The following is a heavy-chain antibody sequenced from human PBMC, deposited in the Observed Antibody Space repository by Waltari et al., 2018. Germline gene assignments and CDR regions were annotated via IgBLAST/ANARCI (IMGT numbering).Heavy chain of an antibody. V-gene: IGHV3-53*03. CDR1: GFIVGYNY. CDR2: LHAGGAT. D-gene: IGHD5-18*01. J-gene: IGHJ4*02. Sequence: EVQLVESGGGLIQPGGSLRLSCAASGFIVGYNYRSWVRQAPGKGLEWVSVLHAGGATYYEDSVKGRFTISRDNSKNTLYLQMNNLRVEDTAVYFCARAGLGSPSQWLQLFDSWGQGTLVTVSS. CDR3: ARAGLGSPSQWLQLFDS.